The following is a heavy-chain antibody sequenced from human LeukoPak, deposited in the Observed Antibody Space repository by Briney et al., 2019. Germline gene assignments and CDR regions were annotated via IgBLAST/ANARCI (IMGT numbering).Heavy chain of an antibody. CDR1: GGSISPYY. V-gene: IGHV4-59*08. D-gene: IGHD2-8*01. CDR3: ARQANGAFDV. Sequence: SETLSLTCTVSGGSISPYYWSCLRQPPGKGLEWIGYICYTGNANYNPSLKSRVTISVDTSKTQFSLKLSSVTAADTAVYFCARQANGAFDVWGQGTMVTVSS. CDR2: ICYTGNA. J-gene: IGHJ3*01.